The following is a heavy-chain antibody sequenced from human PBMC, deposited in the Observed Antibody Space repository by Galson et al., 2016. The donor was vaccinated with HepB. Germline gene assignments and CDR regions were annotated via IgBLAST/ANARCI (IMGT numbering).Heavy chain of an antibody. Sequence: LRLSCAASGFTFSNYWMSWVRQAPGKGLEWVANIKPDGSEKYYVDSVKGRFTFSRDNAKNSLYLQMNSLRAEDTAVYNCARGRDWSFDYWGQGTLVAVSS. CDR2: IKPDGSEK. D-gene: IGHD3/OR15-3a*01. CDR3: ARGRDWSFDY. V-gene: IGHV3-7*03. CDR1: GFTFSNYW. J-gene: IGHJ4*02.